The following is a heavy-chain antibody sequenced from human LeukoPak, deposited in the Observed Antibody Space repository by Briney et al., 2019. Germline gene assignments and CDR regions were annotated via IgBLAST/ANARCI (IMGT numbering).Heavy chain of an antibody. D-gene: IGHD6-13*01. CDR2: ISYDGSNK. CDR1: GFTFSSYA. J-gene: IGHJ4*02. V-gene: IGHV3-30-3*01. Sequence: GGSLRLSCAASGFTFSSYAMHWVRQAPGKGLEWVAVISYDGSNKYYADSVKGRFTISRDNSKNTLYLQMNSLRAEDTAVYYCAKDDSRGHFDYWGQGTLVTVSS. CDR3: AKDDSRGHFDY.